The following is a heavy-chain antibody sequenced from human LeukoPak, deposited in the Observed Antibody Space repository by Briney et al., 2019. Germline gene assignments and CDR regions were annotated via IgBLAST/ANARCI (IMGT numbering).Heavy chain of an antibody. CDR2: INPNTGDT. CDR3: ARAGSVWGSYRHDAFDI. Sequence: APVKVSCKASGYTFSGYYMHWVRQAPGQGLEWMAWINPNTGDTNYPQKFQGRVTMTRDTSIRTVYMELTRLTSDDTAVYYCARAGSVWGSYRHDAFDIWGQGTMVTVSS. D-gene: IGHD3-16*02. V-gene: IGHV1-2*02. CDR1: GYTFSGYY. J-gene: IGHJ3*02.